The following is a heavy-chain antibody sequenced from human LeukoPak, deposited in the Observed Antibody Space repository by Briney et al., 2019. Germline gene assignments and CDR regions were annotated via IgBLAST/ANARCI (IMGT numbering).Heavy chain of an antibody. D-gene: IGHD4-23*01. J-gene: IGHJ4*02. V-gene: IGHV1-69*13. CDR3: ARANTVVTHFDY. Sequence: ASVKVSCEASGGTFSSYAISWVRQAPGQGLEWMGGIIPIFGTANYAQKFQGRVTITADESTSTAYMELSSLRSEDTAVYYCARANTVVTHFDYWGQGTLVTVSS. CDR1: GGTFSSYA. CDR2: IIPIFGTA.